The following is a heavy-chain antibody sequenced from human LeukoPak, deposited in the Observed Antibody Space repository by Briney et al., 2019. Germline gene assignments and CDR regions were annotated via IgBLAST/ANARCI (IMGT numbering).Heavy chain of an antibody. J-gene: IGHJ4*02. Sequence: SETLSLTCTVSGYSIGSGYYWGSIRQPPGKGLEWIGSIYHSGRTYYNPSLKSRVTISVDTSKNQFSLNLRSVTAADTAVYYCARASLGDSGDYYPFFDYWGQGTLGTVSS. CDR1: GYSIGSGYY. D-gene: IGHD3-16*01. V-gene: IGHV4-38-2*02. CDR2: IYHSGRT. CDR3: ARASLGDSGDYYPFFDY.